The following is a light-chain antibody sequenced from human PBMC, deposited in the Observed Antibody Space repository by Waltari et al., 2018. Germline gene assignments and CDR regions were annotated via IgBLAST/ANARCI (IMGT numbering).Light chain of an antibody. Sequence: ATLSCRASQSFSTNLAWYQQKPGQVPRLIIYAASTRATGVAARFSGSGSGTEFTLTISSLQSEDFAVYYCQQYHHWPLTFGGGTEVEIK. CDR3: QQYHHWPLT. V-gene: IGKV3-15*01. J-gene: IGKJ4*01. CDR1: QSFSTN. CDR2: AAS.